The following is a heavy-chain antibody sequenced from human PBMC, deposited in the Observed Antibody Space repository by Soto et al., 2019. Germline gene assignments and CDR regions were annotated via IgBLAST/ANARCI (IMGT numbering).Heavy chain of an antibody. CDR1: GYTLTELS. D-gene: IGHD3-10*01. V-gene: IGHV1-24*01. Sequence: ASVKVSCKVSGYTLTELSMHWVRQAPGKGLEWMGGFDPEDGETIYAQKSQGRVTMTEDTSTDTAYMELSSLRSEDTAVYYCATSYYYGSGSNNWFDPWRQGTLVTVSS. CDR3: ATSYYYGSGSNNWFDP. J-gene: IGHJ5*02. CDR2: FDPEDGET.